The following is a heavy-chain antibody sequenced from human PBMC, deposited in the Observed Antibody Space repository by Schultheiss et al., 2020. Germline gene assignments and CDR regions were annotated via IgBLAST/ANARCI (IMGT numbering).Heavy chain of an antibody. CDR2: IRSKAYGGTT. Sequence: GGSLRLSCTASGFTFGDYAMSWFRQAPGKGLEWVGFIRSKAYGGTTEYAASVKGRFTISRDDAKDSLSLQMNSLRAEDTAVYYCSRGRSGSWSDYWGQGTLVTVSS. CDR3: SRGRSGSWSDY. CDR1: GFTFGDYA. J-gene: IGHJ4*02. V-gene: IGHV3-49*03. D-gene: IGHD6-13*01.